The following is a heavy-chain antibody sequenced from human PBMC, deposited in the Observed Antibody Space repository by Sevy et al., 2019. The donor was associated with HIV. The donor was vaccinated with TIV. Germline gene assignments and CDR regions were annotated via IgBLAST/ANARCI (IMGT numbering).Heavy chain of an antibody. Sequence: GSLRLSCEASGYTFKSYSLNWVRQAPGKGLEWLSFITSSSTTIYYADSVKGRFTVSRDDAKNSQHLQMDSLREEDTAVYYCARVIGSGFSYGVYYYYGMDVWGRGTTVTVSS. J-gene: IGHJ6*02. CDR3: ARVIGSGFSYGVYYYYGMDV. CDR1: GYTFKSYS. V-gene: IGHV3-48*02. D-gene: IGHD5-18*01. CDR2: ITSSSTTI.